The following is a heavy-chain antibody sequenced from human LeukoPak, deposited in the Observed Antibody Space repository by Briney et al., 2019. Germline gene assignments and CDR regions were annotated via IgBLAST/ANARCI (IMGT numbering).Heavy chain of an antibody. D-gene: IGHD1-26*01. CDR1: GGSISSYY. Sequence: SETLSLTCTVSGGSISSYYWSWIRQPPGKGLEWIGYIYYSGSTNYNPSLKSRVTISVDTSKNQFSLKLSSVTAADTAVYYCARLSTSGSYYSGYYFDYWGQGTLVTVSS. J-gene: IGHJ4*02. V-gene: IGHV4-59*08. CDR2: IYYSGST. CDR3: ARLSTSGSYYSGYYFDY.